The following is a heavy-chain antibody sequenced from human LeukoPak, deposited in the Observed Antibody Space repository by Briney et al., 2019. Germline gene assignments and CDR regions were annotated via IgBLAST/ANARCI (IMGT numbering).Heavy chain of an antibody. D-gene: IGHD3-9*01. V-gene: IGHV4-39*01. CDR3: ARVIRATGYYSNPKSGSFDF. CDR1: GGSISSSHHY. CDR2: IYSSGST. Sequence: SETLSLTCAVSGGSISSSHHYWGWIRQPPGKRLEWIGNIYSSGSTYYNPSLRTRVTISVDTSKNQFSLKLSSVTAADTAVYYCARVIRATGYYSNPKSGSFDFWGQGTLVTVSS. J-gene: IGHJ4*02.